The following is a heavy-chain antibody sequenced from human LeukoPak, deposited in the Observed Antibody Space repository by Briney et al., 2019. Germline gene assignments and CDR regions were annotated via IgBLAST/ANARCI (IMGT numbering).Heavy chain of an antibody. V-gene: IGHV1-8*01. CDR1: GYTFTSYD. CDR3: ARGVSGYQGYYNTDV. J-gene: IGHJ6*03. Sequence: GASVKVSCKASGYTFTSYDINWVRQATGQGLEWMGWMNPNSGNTGYAQKFQGRVTMTRNTSISTAYMELSSLRSEDTAVYYCARGVSGYQGYYNTDVWDKGTTVTVSS. CDR2: MNPNSGNT. D-gene: IGHD3-22*01.